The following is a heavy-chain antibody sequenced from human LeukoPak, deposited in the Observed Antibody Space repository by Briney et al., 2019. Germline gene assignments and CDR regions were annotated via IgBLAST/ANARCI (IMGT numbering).Heavy chain of an antibody. CDR1: GGTFSSYA. CDR3: ARDPALYYDSSGYYRD. D-gene: IGHD3-22*01. J-gene: IGHJ4*02. CDR2: IIPILGIA. V-gene: IGHV1-69*04. Sequence: SVKVSCKASGGTFSSYAISWVRQAPGQGLEWMGRIIPILGIANYAQKFQGRVTITADKSTSTAYMELSSLRSEDTAVYYCARDPALYYDSSGYYRDWGQGTLVTVSS.